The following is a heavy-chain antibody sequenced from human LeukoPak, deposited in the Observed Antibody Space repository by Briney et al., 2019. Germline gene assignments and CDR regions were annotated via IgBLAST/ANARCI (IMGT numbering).Heavy chain of an antibody. CDR1: GYSFTSYW. Sequence: PGGSLRLSCKGSGYSFTSYWIGWVRQMPGKGLEWMGIIYPGDSDTRYSPSFQGQVTISADKSISTAYLQWSSLKASDTAMYYCASVYYYDSSTDAFDIWGQGTMVTVSS. J-gene: IGHJ3*02. CDR3: ASVYYYDSSTDAFDI. D-gene: IGHD3-22*01. CDR2: IYPGDSDT. V-gene: IGHV5-51*01.